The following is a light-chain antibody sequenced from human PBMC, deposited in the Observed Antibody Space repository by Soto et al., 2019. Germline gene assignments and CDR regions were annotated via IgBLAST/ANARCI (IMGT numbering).Light chain of an antibody. V-gene: IGLV1-51*01. CDR3: GAWDDSLSAV. CDR1: SSNIGNNY. CDR2: DNN. J-gene: IGLJ2*01. Sequence: QSVLTQPPSVSAAPGQKVTISCSGSSSNIGNNYVSWYQQLPGTAPKLLIYDNNKRPSGIPDRFSGSKSGTSATLGITGLQTGDEADYYCGAWDDSLSAVFGGGTQLTVL.